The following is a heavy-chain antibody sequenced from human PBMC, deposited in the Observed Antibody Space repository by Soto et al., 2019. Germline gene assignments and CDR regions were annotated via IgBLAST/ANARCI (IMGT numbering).Heavy chain of an antibody. CDR3: TKSRRSVLMVYGFGGMDV. V-gene: IGHV3-23*01. CDR1: RFSVSDYA. CDR2: ISGSGDGT. D-gene: IGHD2-8*01. J-gene: IGHJ6*02. Sequence: GGSLRLSCAASRFSVSDYAMSWVRQAPGKGLEWVSSISGSGDGTYYGDSVKGRFTLSRDTSQKTLYLQMNNLRGEDTAVYFCTKSRRSVLMVYGFGGMDVWGRGTTVTVSS.